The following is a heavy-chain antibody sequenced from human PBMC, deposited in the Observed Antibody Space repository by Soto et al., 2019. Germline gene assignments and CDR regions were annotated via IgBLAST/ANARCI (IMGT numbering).Heavy chain of an antibody. V-gene: IGHV4-39*01. CDR3: APLSVSLSGPYGIHV. Sequence: SETLSLTCSVSGYSVTSSDYYWAWIRQPPGKGLEWIGSMFYSGLTYYNPSLESRVTLSVDTSKNQFSVRLNSVTAADTAVYYCAPLSVSLSGPYGIHVWGQGTTVTVSS. D-gene: IGHD2-15*01. CDR1: GYSVTSSDYY. CDR2: MFYSGLT. J-gene: IGHJ6*02.